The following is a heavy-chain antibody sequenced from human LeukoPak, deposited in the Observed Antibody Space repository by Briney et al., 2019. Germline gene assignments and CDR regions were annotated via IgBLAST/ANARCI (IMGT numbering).Heavy chain of an antibody. CDR1: GFTFSSYE. V-gene: IGHV3-48*03. CDR3: ARLTTMTTTGGPFDY. Sequence: GGSLRLSCAASGFTFSSYEMNWVRQAPGKGLEWASYITSSGNTIYYADSVKGRFTISRDNAKNSLYLQINSLRAEDTAVYYCARLTTMTTTGGPFDYWGQGTLVTVSS. J-gene: IGHJ4*02. CDR2: ITSSGNTI. D-gene: IGHD4-17*01.